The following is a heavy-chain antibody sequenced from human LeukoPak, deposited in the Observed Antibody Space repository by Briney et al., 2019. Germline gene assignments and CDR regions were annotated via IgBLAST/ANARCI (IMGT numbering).Heavy chain of an antibody. CDR1: GFTFSNAW. Sequence: GGSLRLSCAAPGFTFSNAWMSWVRQAPGKGLEWVGRIKSKTDGGSIAYAAPVKGRITISRDNSKNTMYLQMNSLKAEDTAVYYCTTLRIQLWLDYWGQGTLVTVSS. CDR2: IKSKTDGGSI. D-gene: IGHD5-18*01. J-gene: IGHJ4*02. V-gene: IGHV3-15*01. CDR3: TTLRIQLWLDY.